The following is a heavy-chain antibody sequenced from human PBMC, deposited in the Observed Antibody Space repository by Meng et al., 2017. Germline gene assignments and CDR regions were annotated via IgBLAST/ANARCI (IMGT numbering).Heavy chain of an antibody. D-gene: IGHD3-22*01. Sequence: LQGPGPDLVKPSGTLSLPCAVSGDSISTYNWWTWVRQSPEKGLEWIGEIYHSGRTNYNPSLTSRVTMSVDKSKKQISLNLSSVTAADTAVYYCATSGDNSGLYLGYWGPGILVTVSS. V-gene: IGHV4-4*02. CDR3: ATSGDNSGLYLGY. CDR2: IYHSGRT. CDR1: GDSISTYNW. J-gene: IGHJ4*02.